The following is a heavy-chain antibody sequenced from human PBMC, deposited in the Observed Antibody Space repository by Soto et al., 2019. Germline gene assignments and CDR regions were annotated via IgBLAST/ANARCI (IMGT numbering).Heavy chain of an antibody. CDR2: IRGSADCT. CDR1: GFIFSHYA. CDR3: AKDWTHFDV. J-gene: IGHJ5*02. Sequence: EVQLLESGGNLVQPGGSLRLSCAASGFIFSHYAMSWVRQAPGKGLEWVSLIRGSADCTYYADFVKGRFTISRDDSKSTLYLQMDSLRAEDTAIYYCAKDWTHFDVWGQGTLVTVSS. V-gene: IGHV3-23*01. D-gene: IGHD3-3*01.